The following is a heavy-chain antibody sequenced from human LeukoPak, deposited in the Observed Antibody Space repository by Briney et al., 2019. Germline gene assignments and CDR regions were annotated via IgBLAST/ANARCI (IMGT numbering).Heavy chain of an antibody. V-gene: IGHV4-39*01. D-gene: IGHD3-22*01. J-gene: IGHJ1*01. Sequence: SGTLSLXCSVSGGSISSSSYYWGWIRQPPGKGLEWIGEIYYSGRAYYNSSLKSRLTISVDTSWNQFSLTLSSVTAADTGVYYCARRRYYDSTGYLDWGQGTLVSAST. CDR2: IYYSGRA. CDR3: ARRRYYDSTGYLD. CDR1: GGSISSSSYY.